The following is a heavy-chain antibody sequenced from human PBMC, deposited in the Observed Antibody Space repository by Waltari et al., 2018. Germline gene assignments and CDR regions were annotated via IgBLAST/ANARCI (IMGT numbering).Heavy chain of an antibody. CDR3: AAKSTTAAAFDI. CDR2: IVVGSGNT. V-gene: IGHV1-58*02. CDR1: GFNFTSSV. Sequence: QMQLVQSGPEVKKPGTSVKVSCKASGFNFTSSVMQWVRQARGQRLEWIGWIVVGSGNTNYAQKFQERVTITRDMSTSTAYMELSSLRSEDTAVYYCAAKSTTAAAFDIWGQGTMVTVSS. J-gene: IGHJ3*02. D-gene: IGHD4-4*01.